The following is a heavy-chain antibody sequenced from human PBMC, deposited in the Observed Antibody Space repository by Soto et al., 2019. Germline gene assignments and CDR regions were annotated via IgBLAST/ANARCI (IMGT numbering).Heavy chain of an antibody. CDR1: GGSISSYY. CDR3: ARGGLRLGPFDY. D-gene: IGHD3-16*01. CDR2: IYHSGST. J-gene: IGHJ4*02. V-gene: IGHV4-59*12. Sequence: SETLSLTCTVSGGSISSYYWSWIRQPPGKGLEWIGYIYHSGSTYYNPSLKSRVTISVDRSKNQFSLKLSSVTAADTAVYYCARGGLRLGPFDYWGQGTLVTVSS.